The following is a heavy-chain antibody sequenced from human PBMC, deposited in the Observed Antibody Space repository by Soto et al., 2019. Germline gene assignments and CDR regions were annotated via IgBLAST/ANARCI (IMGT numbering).Heavy chain of an antibody. CDR2: ISAYNGNT. Sequence: QVQLVQSGAEVKKPGASVKVSCKASGYTFTSYGISWVRQAPGQGLEWMGWISAYNGNTNYAQKLQGRVTMTTDTSMSTAYMELRSLRSDDTAVYYCARDWHSSSSLAAPDYSYGMDVWGQGTTVTVSS. V-gene: IGHV1-18*04. CDR3: ARDWHSSSSLAAPDYSYGMDV. D-gene: IGHD6-6*01. J-gene: IGHJ6*01. CDR1: GYTFTSYG.